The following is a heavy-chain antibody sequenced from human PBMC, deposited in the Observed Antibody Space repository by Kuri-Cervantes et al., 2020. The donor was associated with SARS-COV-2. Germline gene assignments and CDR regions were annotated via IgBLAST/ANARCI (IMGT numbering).Heavy chain of an antibody. J-gene: IGHJ2*01. Sequence: SETLSLTCTVSGGSISSHYWSWIRQPPGKGLEWIGYIYYSVSTNYNPSLKSRVTISVDTSKNQFSLKLGSVTAADTAVYYCARELRASKYFDLWGRGTLVTVSS. D-gene: IGHD2-21*01. CDR3: ARELRASKYFDL. V-gene: IGHV4-59*11. CDR2: IYYSVST. CDR1: GGSISSHY.